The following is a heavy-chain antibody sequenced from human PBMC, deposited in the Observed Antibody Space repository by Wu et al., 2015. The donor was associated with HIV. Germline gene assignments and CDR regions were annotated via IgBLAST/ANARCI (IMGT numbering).Heavy chain of an antibody. V-gene: IGHV1-69*12. CDR1: GGTFNSDV. J-gene: IGHJ4*02. CDR3: ARGDSSGRSDY. D-gene: IGHD6-19*01. Sequence: QVQLVQSGAEVKKPGSSVKVSCTASGGTFNSDVITWMRQAPGQGLEWMGGIMPVIGTAHYAQKFQGRVTITADESTSTAYMELSSLRSEDTAVYYCARGDSSGRSDYWGQGTLVTVSS. CDR2: IMPVIGTA.